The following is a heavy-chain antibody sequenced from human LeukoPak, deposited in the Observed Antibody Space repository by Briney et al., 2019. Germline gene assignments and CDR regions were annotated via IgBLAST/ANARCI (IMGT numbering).Heavy chain of an antibody. D-gene: IGHD3-16*01. CDR3: ATGSHGGGDF. J-gene: IGHJ4*02. CDR1: GVNFGSYD. Sequence: ASVKVSCKTSGVNFGSYDILWVRQAPGQGLEWLGAIIPVFGSPNYAQKFQDRLTIIADESTSTVYMELSSLTSNDTAVFYCATGSHGGGDFWGQGSLVTVSS. CDR2: IIPVFGSP. V-gene: IGHV1-69*13.